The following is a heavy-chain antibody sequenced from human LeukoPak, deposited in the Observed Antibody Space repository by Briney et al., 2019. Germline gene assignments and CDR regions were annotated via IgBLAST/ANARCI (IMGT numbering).Heavy chain of an antibody. Sequence: SETLSLTCTVSGGSISSSSYYWGWIRQPPGKGLEWIGSIYYSGSTYYNPSLKSRVTISVDTSKNQFSLKLSSVTAADTAVYYCASIVATIREYFDYWGQGTLVTVSS. V-gene: IGHV4-39*07. J-gene: IGHJ4*02. CDR2: IYYSGST. CDR1: GGSISSSSYY. CDR3: ASIVATIREYFDY. D-gene: IGHD5-12*01.